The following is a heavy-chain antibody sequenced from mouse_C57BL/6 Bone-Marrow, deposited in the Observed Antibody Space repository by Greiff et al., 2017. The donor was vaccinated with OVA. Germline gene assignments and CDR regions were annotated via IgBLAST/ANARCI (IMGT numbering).Heavy chain of an antibody. CDR3: ARITTVVARDWFAY. V-gene: IGHV1-81*01. CDR1: GYTFTSYG. J-gene: IGHJ3*01. Sequence: QVQLQQSGAELARPGASVKLSCKASGYTFTSYGISWVKQRTGQGLEWIGEIYPRSGNTYYNEKFKGKATLTADKSSSTAYMELRSLTSEDSAVYFCARITTVVARDWFAYWGQGTLVTVSA. D-gene: IGHD1-1*01. CDR2: IYPRSGNT.